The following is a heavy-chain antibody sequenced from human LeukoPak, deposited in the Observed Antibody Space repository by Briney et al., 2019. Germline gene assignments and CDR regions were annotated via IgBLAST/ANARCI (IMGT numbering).Heavy chain of an antibody. V-gene: IGHV3-48*03. CDR2: ISSSGSTI. CDR3: ARRGVPAAIRYYYYGMDV. J-gene: IGHJ6*04. Sequence: GGSLRLSCAASGFTFSSYEMNWVRQAPGKGLEWVSYISSSGSTIYYADSVKGRFTISRGNAKNSLYLQLNSLRAEDTAVYYCARRGVPAAIRYYYYGMDVWGKGTTVTVSS. D-gene: IGHD2-2*01. CDR1: GFTFSSYE.